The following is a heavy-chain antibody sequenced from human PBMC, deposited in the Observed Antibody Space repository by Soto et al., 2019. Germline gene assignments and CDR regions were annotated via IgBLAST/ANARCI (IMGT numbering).Heavy chain of an antibody. D-gene: IGHD3-22*01. CDR3: ARRLYYYDSSGYYGSFDY. Sequence: GESLKISCKGSGYSFTSYWIGWVRQMPGKGLEWMGIIYPGDSDTRYSPSFQGQVTISADKSISTAYLQWSSLKASDTAMYYCARRLYYYDSSGYYGSFDYWGQGTLVTVSS. CDR1: GYSFTSYW. V-gene: IGHV5-51*01. J-gene: IGHJ4*02. CDR2: IYPGDSDT.